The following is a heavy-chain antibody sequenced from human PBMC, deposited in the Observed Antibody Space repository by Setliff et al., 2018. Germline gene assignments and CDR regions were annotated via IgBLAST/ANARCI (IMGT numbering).Heavy chain of an antibody. V-gene: IGHV1-69*13. D-gene: IGHD3-3*01. CDR3: ASSRDYNFWSGHYSPLDY. Sequence: GASVKVSCKASGGTFSSYAISWVRQAPGQGLEWMGGIIPIFGTANYAQKFQGRVTITADESTSTAYMELSSLRSEDTAVYYCASSRDYNFWSGHYSPLDYWGQGTLVTVSS. J-gene: IGHJ4*02. CDR2: IIPIFGTA. CDR1: GGTFSSYA.